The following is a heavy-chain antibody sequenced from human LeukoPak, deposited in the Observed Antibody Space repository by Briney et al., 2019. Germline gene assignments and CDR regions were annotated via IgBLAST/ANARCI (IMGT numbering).Heavy chain of an antibody. Sequence: PSETLSLTCTVSGGSISDYYWSWIRLSPGTGLEWIGYMDCSGSAAYNPSLRGRVTISIDTSKKQFSLEVTSVTAADTAVYFCARRKRGSGGPFDSWGHGTLVTVSS. V-gene: IGHV4-59*08. CDR3: ARRKRGSGGPFDS. CDR2: MDCSGSA. CDR1: GGSISDYY. D-gene: IGHD6-19*01. J-gene: IGHJ4*01.